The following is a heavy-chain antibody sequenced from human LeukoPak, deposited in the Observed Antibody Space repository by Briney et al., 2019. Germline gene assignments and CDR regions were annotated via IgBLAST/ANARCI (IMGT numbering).Heavy chain of an antibody. J-gene: IGHJ4*02. CDR3: ARGSLTPNYYDSSGPPDY. D-gene: IGHD3-22*01. Sequence: PGGSLRLSCAASGFTFSSYDMHWVRQATGKGLEWVSAIGTAGDTYYPGSVKGRFTISRENAKNSLYLQMNSLRAGDTAVYYCARGSLTPNYYDSSGPPDYWGQGTLVTVSS. CDR2: IGTAGDT. CDR1: GFTFSSYD. V-gene: IGHV3-13*01.